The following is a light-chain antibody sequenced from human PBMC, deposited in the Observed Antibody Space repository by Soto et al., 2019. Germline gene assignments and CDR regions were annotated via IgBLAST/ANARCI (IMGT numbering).Light chain of an antibody. CDR1: QSVSSN. J-gene: IGKJ1*01. V-gene: IGKV3-15*01. CDR2: GAS. Sequence: EIVMTQSPATLSVSPGERATLSCRASQSVSSNLAWYQQKPGQAPRLLIYGASIRATGIPARFSGSGSGTEFTLTISSLQSEDFAVYYYQQYNNWPPWTFGKGTKVESK. CDR3: QQYNNWPPWT.